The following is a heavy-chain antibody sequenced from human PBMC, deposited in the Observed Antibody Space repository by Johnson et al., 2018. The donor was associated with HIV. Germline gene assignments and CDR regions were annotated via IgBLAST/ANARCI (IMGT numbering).Heavy chain of an antibody. V-gene: IGHV3-11*04. CDR3: ARDVGSGPAFDI. Sequence: QVQLVESGGGLVQPGGSLRLSCAASGFTFSDFYMSWIRQAPGRGLEWISYISTTGTTIYYADSVKGRFTISRDNAKNSLYLQMNSLRAEDTAVYYCARDVGSGPAFDIWGQGTMVTVSS. CDR1: GFTFSDFY. D-gene: IGHD2-15*01. CDR2: ISTTGTTI. J-gene: IGHJ3*02.